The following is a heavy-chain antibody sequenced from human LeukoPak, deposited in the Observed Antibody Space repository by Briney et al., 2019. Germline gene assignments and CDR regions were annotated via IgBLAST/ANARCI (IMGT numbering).Heavy chain of an antibody. V-gene: IGHV3-21*01. CDR2: ISSSSSYI. Sequence: GGSLRLSCAASGFTFSSYSMNWVRQAPGKGLEWVSSISSSSSYIYYADSVKGRFTISRDNAKNSLYLQMNSLRAEDTAVYYCARASGYGDYGVDYRGQGTLVTVSS. CDR1: GFTFSSYS. CDR3: ARASGYGDYGVDY. J-gene: IGHJ4*02. D-gene: IGHD4-17*01.